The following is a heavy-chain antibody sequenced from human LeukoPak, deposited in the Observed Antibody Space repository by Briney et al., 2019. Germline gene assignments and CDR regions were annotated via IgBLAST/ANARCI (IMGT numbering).Heavy chain of an antibody. J-gene: IGHJ4*02. CDR3: ARARYDSSVYFDY. Sequence: KSSQTLSLTCTVSGGSISSGDYYWSWIRQPPGKGLEWIGYIYYSGSTYYNPSLKSRVTISVDTSKNQFSLKLSSVTAADTAVYYCARARYDSSVYFDYWGQGTLVTVSS. CDR1: GGSISSGDYY. D-gene: IGHD3-22*01. V-gene: IGHV4-30-4*01. CDR2: IYYSGST.